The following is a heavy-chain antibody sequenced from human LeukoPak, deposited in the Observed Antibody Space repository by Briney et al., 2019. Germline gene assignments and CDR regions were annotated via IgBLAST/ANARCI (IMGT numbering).Heavy chain of an antibody. CDR1: GGSISSYY. J-gene: IGHJ3*02. V-gene: IGHV4-4*07. D-gene: IGHD6-19*01. Sequence: SETLSLTCTVSGGSISSYYWSWIRQPAGKGLQWLGRIYTSGSTNYNPSLKSRVTMSVDTSKNQFSLKLSSVTAADTAVYYCARDISSGWYAPMDDAFDIWGQGAMVTVSS. CDR3: ARDISSGWYAPMDDAFDI. CDR2: IYTSGST.